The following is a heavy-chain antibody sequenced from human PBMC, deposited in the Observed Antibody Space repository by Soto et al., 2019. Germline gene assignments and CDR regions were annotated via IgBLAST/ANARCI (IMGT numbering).Heavy chain of an antibody. V-gene: IGHV3-33*01. D-gene: IGHD2-2*01. CDR1: GFTFSSYG. J-gene: IGHJ4*02. CDR2: IWYDGSNK. CDR3: ARSEVSEYQLPVHY. Sequence: QVQLVESGGGVVQPGRSLRLSCAASGFTFSSYGMHWVRQAPGKGLVWVAVIWYDGSNKYYADSVKGRFTISRDNSKNTLYLQMNSLRAEDTAVYYCARSEVSEYQLPVHYWGQGTLVTVSS.